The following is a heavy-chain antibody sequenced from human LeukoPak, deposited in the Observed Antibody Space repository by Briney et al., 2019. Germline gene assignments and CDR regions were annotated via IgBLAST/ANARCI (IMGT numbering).Heavy chain of an antibody. CDR1: GGTFSSYA. CDR2: IIPIFGTA. D-gene: IGHD1-1*01. Sequence: ASVKVSCKASGGTFSSYAISWVRQAPGQGLEWMGRIIPIFGTANYAQKFQGRVTITTDESTSTAYMVLSSLRSEDTAVYYCARGTLGYWFDPWGQGTLVTVSS. CDR3: ARGTLGYWFDP. V-gene: IGHV1-69*05. J-gene: IGHJ5*02.